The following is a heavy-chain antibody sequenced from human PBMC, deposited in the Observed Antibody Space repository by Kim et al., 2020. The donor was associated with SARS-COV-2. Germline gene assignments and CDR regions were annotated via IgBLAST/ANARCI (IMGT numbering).Heavy chain of an antibody. V-gene: IGHV3-21*01. D-gene: IGHD1-20*01. CDR2: ISSSSSYI. Sequence: GGSLRLSCAASGFTFSSYSMNWVRQAPGKGLEWVSSISSSSSYIYYADSVKGRFTISRDNAKNSLYLQMNSLRAEDTAVYYCARDLGSDNWRGYYYYGMDVWGQGTTVTVSS. J-gene: IGHJ6*02. CDR1: GFTFSSYS. CDR3: ARDLGSDNWRGYYYYGMDV.